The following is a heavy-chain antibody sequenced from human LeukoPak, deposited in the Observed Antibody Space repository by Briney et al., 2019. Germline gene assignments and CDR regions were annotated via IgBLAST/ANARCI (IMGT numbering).Heavy chain of an antibody. Sequence: GGSLRLSCVASGFTFDDYVMHWVRQGPGKSLEWVSAITGDGETYYSDSLKGRFIISRDNPKNTPYLQLNNLTTEDTAFYYCAKGQCFIQDWFDLWGQGALVSVSS. D-gene: IGHD3-16*01. CDR1: GFTFDDYV. V-gene: IGHV3-43*02. J-gene: IGHJ5*02. CDR3: AKGQCFIQDWFDL. CDR2: ITGDGET.